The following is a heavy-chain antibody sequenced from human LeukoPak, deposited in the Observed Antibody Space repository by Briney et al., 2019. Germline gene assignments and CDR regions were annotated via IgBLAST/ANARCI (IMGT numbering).Heavy chain of an antibody. CDR3: ARDISSYSSSWYGFDY. CDR1: GYTFTGYY. Sequence: GASVTVSCKASGYTFTGYYMHWVRQAPGQGLEWMGWINPNSGGTNYAQKFQGRVTMTRDTSISTAYMELSRLRSDDTAVYYCARDISSYSSSWYGFDYWGQGTLVTVSS. D-gene: IGHD6-13*01. J-gene: IGHJ4*02. CDR2: INPNSGGT. V-gene: IGHV1-2*02.